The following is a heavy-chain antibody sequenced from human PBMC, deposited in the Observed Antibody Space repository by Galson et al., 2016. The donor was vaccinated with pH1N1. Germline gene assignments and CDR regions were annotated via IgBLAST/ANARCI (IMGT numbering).Heavy chain of an antibody. V-gene: IGHV2-5*01. CDR3: AHNNYGDYVNWFDP. D-gene: IGHD4-17*01. CDR2: IYWNDDK. J-gene: IGHJ5*02. CDR1: GFSLSTNGVG. Sequence: ALVKPTQTLTLTCTFSGFSLSTNGVGVGWIRQPPGKALEWLAVIYWNDDKRYSPSLKSRLTITKDTSKNQVVLTMTGMDPVDTATYYCAHNNYGDYVNWFDPWGQGTLVTVSS.